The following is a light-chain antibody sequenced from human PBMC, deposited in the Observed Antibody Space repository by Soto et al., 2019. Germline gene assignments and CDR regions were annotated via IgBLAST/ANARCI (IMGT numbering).Light chain of an antibody. CDR3: QQYNSPWT. V-gene: IGKV1-5*03. J-gene: IGKJ1*01. Sequence: DIQMTQSPSTLSASVGDRVTITCRASQSISSWLAWYQQKPGKAPKLLIYKASSLESGVPSRCSGSGSGTEFTLTISSLQPDDFATYYCQQYNSPWTFGPGTKVEIK. CDR2: KAS. CDR1: QSISSW.